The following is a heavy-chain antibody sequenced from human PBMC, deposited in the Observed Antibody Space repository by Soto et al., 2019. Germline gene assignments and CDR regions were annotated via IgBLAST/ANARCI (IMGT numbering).Heavy chain of an antibody. D-gene: IGHD6-13*01. CDR3: ASKQADSSSCPINWDCSYYFDY. CDR2: IIPIFGTA. J-gene: IGHJ4*02. V-gene: IGHV1-69*01. CDR1: GGTFSSYA. Sequence: QVQLVQSGAEVKKPGSSVKVSCKASGGTFSSYAISWVRQAPGQGLEWMGVIIPIFGTANYAQKFQGRVTITADESTSTAYMELSSLRSEDTAVYYCASKQADSSSCPINWDCSYYFDYWGQGTLVTVSS.